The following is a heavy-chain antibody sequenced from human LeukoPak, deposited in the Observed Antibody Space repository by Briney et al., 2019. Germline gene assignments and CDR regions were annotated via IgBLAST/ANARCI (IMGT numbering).Heavy chain of an antibody. D-gene: IGHD3-3*01. V-gene: IGHV3-33*01. CDR2: IWYDGSNK. J-gene: IGHJ3*02. Sequence: PGGSLRLSCAASVFTFSSYGMHWVRQAPGKGLEWVAVIWYDGSNKYYADSVKGRFTISRDNSKNTLYLQMNSLRAEDTAVYYCARDRSLTIPFDIWGQGTMVTVSS. CDR1: VFTFSSYG. CDR3: ARDRSLTIPFDI.